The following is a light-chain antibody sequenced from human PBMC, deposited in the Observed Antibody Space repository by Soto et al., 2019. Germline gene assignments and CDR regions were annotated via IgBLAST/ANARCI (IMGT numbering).Light chain of an antibody. V-gene: IGKV2-28*01. CDR3: MQALQTWT. CDR1: QSLLHSNGHNF. Sequence: DLVMTQSPLSLPVTPGEAASISCRSSQSLLHSNGHNFLDWYVQKPGQSPQLLIYLGSNLASGVPDRFSSSGSGIDFTLKISRVEAEDVGVYYCMQALQTWTFGQGTKVEIK. J-gene: IGKJ1*01. CDR2: LGS.